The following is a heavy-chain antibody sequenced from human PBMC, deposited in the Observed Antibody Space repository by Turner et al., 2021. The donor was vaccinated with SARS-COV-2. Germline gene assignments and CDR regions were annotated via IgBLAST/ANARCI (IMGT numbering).Heavy chain of an antibody. J-gene: IGHJ4*02. D-gene: IGHD5-18*01. Sequence: EVQLVESGGGLVKPGGSLRLSCAASGFTFSTTSMNWVRQAPGKGLEWVSSISSTGNHKWYADSLKGRITISRDNAKNSLDLQMDSLRVEDTAVYHCATTRNGYTLDWGQGTLVTVSS. CDR2: ISSTGNHK. V-gene: IGHV3-21*02. CDR3: ATTRNGYTLD. CDR1: GFTFSTTS.